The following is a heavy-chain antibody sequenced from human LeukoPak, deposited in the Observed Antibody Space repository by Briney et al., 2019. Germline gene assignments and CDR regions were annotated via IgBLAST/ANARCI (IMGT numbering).Heavy chain of an antibody. CDR3: AKDKARWLVHLGMVY. CDR1: GFTFSSYG. D-gene: IGHD6-19*01. CDR2: ISYDGSNK. J-gene: IGHJ4*02. V-gene: IGHV3-30*18. Sequence: PGRSLRLSCAASGFTFSSYGMHWVRQAPGKGLEWVAVISYDGSNKYYADSVKGRFTISRDNSKNTLYLQMNSPRAEDTAVYYCAKDKARWLVHLGMVYWGQGTLVTVSS.